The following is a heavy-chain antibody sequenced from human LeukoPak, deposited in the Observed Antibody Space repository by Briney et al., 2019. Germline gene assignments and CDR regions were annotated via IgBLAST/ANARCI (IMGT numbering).Heavy chain of an antibody. V-gene: IGHV3-23*01. CDR3: ARDLRMQQLGIDY. CDR1: GFTFSGYA. J-gene: IGHJ4*02. D-gene: IGHD6-13*01. Sequence: QSGGSLRLSCAASGFTFSGYAMSWVRQAPGKGLEWVSAISGSGGSTYYADSVKGRFTISRDNSKNTLYLQMNSLRAEDTAVYYCARDLRMQQLGIDYWGQGTLVTVSS. CDR2: ISGSGGST.